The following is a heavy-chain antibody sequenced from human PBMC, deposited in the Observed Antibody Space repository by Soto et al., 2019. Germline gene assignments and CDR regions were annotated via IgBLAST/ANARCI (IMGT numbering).Heavy chain of an antibody. J-gene: IGHJ4*02. CDR3: VRVVAIPGYPDN. CDR2: IIRIVDTS. Sequence: QVQLVQSGAEVRQPASSVKVSCKASGGTLRSYAISWVRQTPGQGLEWMGGIIRIVDTSTYAQKFQGRVTITADESTSTVYMELSSLRCDDTAVYYCVRVVAIPGYPDNWGQGTLVTVSS. V-gene: IGHV1-69*01. D-gene: IGHD5-12*01. CDR1: GGTLRSYA.